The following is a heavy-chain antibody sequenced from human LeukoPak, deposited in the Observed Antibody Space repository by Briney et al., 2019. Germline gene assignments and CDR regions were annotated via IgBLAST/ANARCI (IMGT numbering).Heavy chain of an antibody. V-gene: IGHV3-23*01. D-gene: IGHD1-26*01. J-gene: IGHJ4*02. CDR1: GFTFSSYG. CDR2: ISGSGGST. Sequence: TGGSLRLSCAASGFTFSSYGMSWVRQAPGKGLEWVSAISGSGGSTYYADSVKGRFTISRDNSKNTLYLQMNSLRAEDTAVYYCAASIVGATLVGYWGQGTLVTVSS. CDR3: AASIVGATLVGY.